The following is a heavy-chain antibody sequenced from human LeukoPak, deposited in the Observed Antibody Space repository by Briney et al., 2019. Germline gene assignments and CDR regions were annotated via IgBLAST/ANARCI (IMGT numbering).Heavy chain of an antibody. CDR3: ARGPRVGVAGSYFDY. J-gene: IGHJ4*02. D-gene: IGHD6-19*01. CDR1: GGSISSYY. Sequence: SETLSLTCTVSGGSISSYYWSWIRQPPGKGLEWIGYIYYSGSTNYNPSLKSRVTISVDTSKNQFSLKLSSVTAADTAVYYCARGPRVGVAGSYFDYWGQGTLVTVSS. V-gene: IGHV4-59*01. CDR2: IYYSGST.